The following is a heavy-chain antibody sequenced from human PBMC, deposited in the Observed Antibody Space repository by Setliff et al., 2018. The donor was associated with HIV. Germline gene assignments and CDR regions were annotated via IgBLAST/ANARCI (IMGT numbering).Heavy chain of an antibody. CDR1: GYTFSNFA. V-gene: IGHV1-18*01. J-gene: IGHJ3*01. Sequence: ASVKVSCKASGYTFSNFAVSWVRQAPGQGLEWMGWISGYDENIKYAQKFQGRVTMTTDTTSSTSYLELRSLTSDDTAMYYCARVRVGALLNAFDFWGQVTMVTVSS. CDR3: ARVRVGALLNAFDF. D-gene: IGHD1-26*01. CDR2: ISGYDENI.